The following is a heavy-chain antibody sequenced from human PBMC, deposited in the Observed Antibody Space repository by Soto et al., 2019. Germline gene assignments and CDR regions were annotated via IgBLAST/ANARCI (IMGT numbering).Heavy chain of an antibody. CDR3: ARGGRTIATAGTFAY. CDR2: INHGGST. J-gene: IGHJ4*02. CDR1: GESFSGYY. V-gene: IGHV4-34*01. Sequence: QVQLQQWGAGLLKPSETLSLTCAVSGESFSGYYWTWIRQSPGKGLEWIGEINHGGSTNYNPSLKSRVTISDDTSKSQISLRLTSVTATDTAVYYCARGGRTIATAGTFAYWGQGTLVTVSS. D-gene: IGHD1-1*01.